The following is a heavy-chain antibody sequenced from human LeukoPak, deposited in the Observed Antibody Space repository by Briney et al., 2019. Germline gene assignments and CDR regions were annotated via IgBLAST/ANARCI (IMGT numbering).Heavy chain of an antibody. V-gene: IGHV3-30*01. Sequence: TGRSLRLSCAASGFTFSSYAMHWVRQAPGKGLERVAVISYDGSNKYYADSVKGRFTISRDNSKNTLYVQMNSLRGEDTAVYYCARGAWKGYCSGGSCYALLNLDVWGKGTTVTVSS. D-gene: IGHD2-15*01. CDR3: ARGAWKGYCSGGSCYALLNLDV. CDR1: GFTFSSYA. CDR2: ISYDGSNK. J-gene: IGHJ6*04.